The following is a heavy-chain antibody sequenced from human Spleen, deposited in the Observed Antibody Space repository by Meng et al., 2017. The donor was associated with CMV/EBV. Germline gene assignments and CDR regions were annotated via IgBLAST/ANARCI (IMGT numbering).Heavy chain of an antibody. J-gene: IGHJ4*02. Sequence: AGFTCRNYNMTWIRQAPGEGLEWVSSIISSSTYVYYADSVKGRFTISRDDAKNSLYLQMNSLRAEDTAVYYCARIFDCSSTSCLDYWGQGTLVTVSS. CDR2: IISSSTYV. D-gene: IGHD2-2*01. CDR1: GFTCRNYN. CDR3: ARIFDCSSTSCLDY. V-gene: IGHV3-21*01.